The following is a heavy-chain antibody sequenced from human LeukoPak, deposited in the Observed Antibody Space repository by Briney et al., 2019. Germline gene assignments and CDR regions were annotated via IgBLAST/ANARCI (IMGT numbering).Heavy chain of an antibody. J-gene: IGHJ4*02. Sequence: GRSLRLSCAASGFTFRSYGMHWVRQAPGKGLEWVAIVWYDGNNKYYADSVKGRFTVSRDNSKDTVSLQLNSLRAEDTAVYYCARGQSTSWYSGLGHWGQGTLVTVSS. D-gene: IGHD6-13*01. CDR1: GFTFRSYG. CDR3: ARGQSTSWYSGLGH. CDR2: VWYDGNNK. V-gene: IGHV3-33*01.